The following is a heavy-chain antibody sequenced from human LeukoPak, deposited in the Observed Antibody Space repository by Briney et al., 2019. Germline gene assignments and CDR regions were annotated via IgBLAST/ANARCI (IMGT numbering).Heavy chain of an antibody. V-gene: IGHV3-23*01. CDR3: AKEGQWEACTGSYFDY. CDR1: GFTFSSYA. J-gene: IGHJ4*02. D-gene: IGHD3-10*02. CDR2: ISGSGGST. Sequence: PGGSLRLSCAASGFTFSSYAMSWVRQAPGKGLEWVSAISGSGGSTYYADSVKGRFPISRDNSKNTLYLQMSSLRAEDTAVYYCAKEGQWEACTGSYFDYWGQGTLVTVSS.